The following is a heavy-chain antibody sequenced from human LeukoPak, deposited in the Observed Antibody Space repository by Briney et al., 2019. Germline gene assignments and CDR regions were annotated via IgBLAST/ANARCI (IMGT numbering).Heavy chain of an antibody. J-gene: IGHJ5*02. CDR1: GYRVSDYY. Sequence: GGSLRLSCAVSGYRVSDYYISWVRQAPGKGLEWVGLIRDSGEAFYADFARGRFAISRDESENTLYLQMNSLRVEDTAVYFCARDRAANQDWVEFDPWGQGTPVIVSS. V-gene: IGHV3-66*03. CDR3: ARDRAANQDWVEFDP. CDR2: IRDSGEA. D-gene: IGHD3/OR15-3a*01.